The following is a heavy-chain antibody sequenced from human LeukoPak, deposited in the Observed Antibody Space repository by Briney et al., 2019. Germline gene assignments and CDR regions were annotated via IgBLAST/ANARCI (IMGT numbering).Heavy chain of an antibody. CDR2: INHSGST. V-gene: IGHV4-34*01. D-gene: IGHD5-18*01. J-gene: IGHJ4*02. CDR3: ARDGYVAGFDY. CDR1: GGSFSGYY. Sequence: PSETLSLTCAVYGGSFSGYYWSWIRQPPGKGLEWIGEINHSGSTNYNPSLKSRVTISVDTSKNQFSLKLSSVTAADTAVYYCARDGYVAGFDYWGQGTLVTVSS.